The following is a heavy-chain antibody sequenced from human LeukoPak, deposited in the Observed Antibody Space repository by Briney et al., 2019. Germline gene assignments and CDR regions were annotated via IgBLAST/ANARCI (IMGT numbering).Heavy chain of an antibody. CDR3: AIGVYIAAAQYGY. Sequence: SETLSLTCTVSGGSISSYYWNWIRQPPGKGLEWIGYIYYSGTTNYNPSLKSRVTISVDTSKNQFSLKLSSVTAADTAVYYCAIGVYIAAAQYGYWGQGTLVTVSS. D-gene: IGHD6-13*01. J-gene: IGHJ4*02. V-gene: IGHV4-59*01. CDR1: GGSISSYY. CDR2: IYYSGTT.